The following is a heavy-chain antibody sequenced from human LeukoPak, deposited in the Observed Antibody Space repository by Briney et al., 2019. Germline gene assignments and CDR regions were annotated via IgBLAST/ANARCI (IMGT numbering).Heavy chain of an antibody. V-gene: IGHV3-21*01. CDR1: GFTFSSYE. CDR2: ISSSSSYI. Sequence: PGGSLRLSCAASGFTFSSYEMNWVRQAPGKGLEWVSAISSSSSYIYYAGSVKGRFTISRDNAKNSLYLQMNSLRADDTALYYCAHSSGYAYGLDYWGQGTLVTVSS. CDR3: AHSSGYAYGLDY. J-gene: IGHJ4*02. D-gene: IGHD5-18*01.